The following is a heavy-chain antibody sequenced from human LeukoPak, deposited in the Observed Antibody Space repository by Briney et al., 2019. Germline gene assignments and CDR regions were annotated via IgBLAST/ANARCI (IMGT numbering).Heavy chain of an antibody. CDR3: AKRPSPSPHSLGINVNYFDY. Sequence: SETLSLTCTVSGGSISSGGYYWSWIRQHPGKGLEWIGYIYYSGSTYYNPSLKSRVTISVDTSKNQFSLKLSSVTAADTAVYYCAKRPSPSPHSLGINVNYFDYWGPGTLVTVSS. D-gene: IGHD6-25*01. J-gene: IGHJ4*01. CDR1: GGSISSGGYY. V-gene: IGHV4-31*03. CDR2: IYYSGST.